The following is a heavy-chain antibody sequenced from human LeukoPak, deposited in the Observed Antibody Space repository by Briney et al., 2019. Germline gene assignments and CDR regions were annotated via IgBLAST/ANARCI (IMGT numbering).Heavy chain of an antibody. Sequence: GGSLRLSCAASGFTFSSDWMSWVRQAPGKGLEWVANIKQDGSEKYYVDSVKGRFTISRDNAKNSLYLQMNSLRAEDTAVYYCARDSSWLGEPDYWGQGTLVTVSS. D-gene: IGHD3-10*01. CDR1: GFTFSSDW. J-gene: IGHJ4*02. CDR2: IKQDGSEK. CDR3: ARDSSWLGEPDY. V-gene: IGHV3-7*01.